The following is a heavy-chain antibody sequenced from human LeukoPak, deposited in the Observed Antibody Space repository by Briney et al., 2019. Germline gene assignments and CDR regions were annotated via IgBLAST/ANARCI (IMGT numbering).Heavy chain of an antibody. CDR2: ISSSGSTI. D-gene: IGHD4-17*01. CDR1: GFTFSSYE. J-gene: IGHJ4*02. V-gene: IGHV3-48*03. Sequence: GGFLRLSCAASGFTFSSYEMNWVRQAPGKGLEWVSYISSSGSTIHYADSVKGRFTISRDNAKNSLYLQMNSLRAEDTAVYYCARDWRVTVTEFDYWGQGTLVTVSS. CDR3: ARDWRVTVTEFDY.